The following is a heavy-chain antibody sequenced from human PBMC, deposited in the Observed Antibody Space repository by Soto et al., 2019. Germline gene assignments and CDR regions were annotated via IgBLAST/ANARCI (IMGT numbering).Heavy chain of an antibody. Sequence: XXTLSLTCTVSCGSIISYYWSWIRQPPGKGLEWIGNXYDSGXTNYNPSIKSRXXMSVDTSXXKFSIKLRSVTAADTAVYYCAKDPSGYSIPLDPWGQGNLVTV. D-gene: IGHD6-13*01. J-gene: IGHJ5*02. CDR3: AKDPSGYSIPLDP. CDR1: CGSIISYY. V-gene: IGHV4-59*01. CDR2: XYDSGXT.